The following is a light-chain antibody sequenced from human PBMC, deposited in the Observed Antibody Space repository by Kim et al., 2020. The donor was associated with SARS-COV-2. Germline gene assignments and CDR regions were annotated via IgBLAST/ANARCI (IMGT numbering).Light chain of an antibody. CDR3: CSYAGSSTWV. V-gene: IGLV2-23*01. J-gene: IGLJ3*02. CDR2: EGS. CDR1: SSDVGSYNL. Sequence: QSALTQPASVSGSPGQSFNISCTGTSSDVGSYNLVSWYQQHPGKAPKLMIYEGSKRPSGVSNRFSGSKSGNTASLTISGRQAEDEADYYCCSYAGSSTWVFGGGTQLTVL.